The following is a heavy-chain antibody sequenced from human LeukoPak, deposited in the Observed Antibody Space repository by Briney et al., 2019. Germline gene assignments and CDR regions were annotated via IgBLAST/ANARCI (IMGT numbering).Heavy chain of an antibody. V-gene: IGHV3-48*04. D-gene: IGHD3-10*01. Sequence: GGSLRLSCSASGFTFTEYSIIWVRQAPGKGLEWVSFISDISDRSSTIHYADSVKGRFTISRDNAERSVYLQMNSLRADDTAVYYCARVRGPTLKTCYMDVWGTGTTVTVSS. CDR3: ARVRGPTLKTCYMDV. CDR1: GFTFTEYS. J-gene: IGHJ6*03. CDR2: ISDRSSTI.